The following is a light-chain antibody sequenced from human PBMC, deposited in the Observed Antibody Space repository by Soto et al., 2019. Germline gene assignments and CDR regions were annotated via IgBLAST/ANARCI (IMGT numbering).Light chain of an antibody. CDR2: DAS. CDR3: QYLRNRSLT. V-gene: IGKV3D-20*02. Sequence: SQSVRNSLLAWYQQKPGQPPRLLIYDASTRATATPARFSCSGYGTDCILTSSGLAAELLTRYYYQYLRNRSLTFGGGTKVDIK. J-gene: IGKJ4*01. CDR1: QSVRNSL.